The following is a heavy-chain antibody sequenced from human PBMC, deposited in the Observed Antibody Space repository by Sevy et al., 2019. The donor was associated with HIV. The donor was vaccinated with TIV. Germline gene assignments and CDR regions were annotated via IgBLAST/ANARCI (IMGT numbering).Heavy chain of an antibody. V-gene: IGHV1-18*01. J-gene: IGHJ4*02. D-gene: IGHD3-10*01. CDR1: GYSFASYG. CDR3: ARVPTYAYGSRTYFDF. Sequence: ASVKVSCKASGYSFASYGISWVRQAPGQGLEWMGWVGVYNGNSNSAQRLQGRVTMTTDTSTSTAYMELRSLRFDDTDGYYCARVPTYAYGSRTYFDFWGQGTLVTVSS. CDR2: VGVYNGNS.